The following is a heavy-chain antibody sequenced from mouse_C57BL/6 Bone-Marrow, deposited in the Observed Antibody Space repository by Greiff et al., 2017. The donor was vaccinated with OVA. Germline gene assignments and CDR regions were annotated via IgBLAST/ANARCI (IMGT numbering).Heavy chain of an antibody. J-gene: IGHJ4*01. V-gene: IGHV1-18*01. Sequence: EVQLVESGPELVKPGASVKIPCKASGYTFTDYNMDWVKQSHGQSLEWIGDLNPNNGGPIYNQQFKGKATLTVDKSSSTAYMELHSLTSEDTAVYYCAMFQDAMDYWGQETSVTVST. CDR1: GYTFTDYN. D-gene: IGHD3-2*02. CDR2: LNPNNGGP. CDR3: AMFQDAMDY.